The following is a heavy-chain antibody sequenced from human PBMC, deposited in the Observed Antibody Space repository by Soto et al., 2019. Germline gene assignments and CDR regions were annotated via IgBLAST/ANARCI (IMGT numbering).Heavy chain of an antibody. CDR2: IIPTFGKG. V-gene: IGHV1-69*01. Sequence: QVLLVQSGPEVKKPGSSVKVSCKASGGTFNNYAINWVRQAPGKGLEWRGGIIPTFGKGNHAQKFQGRVTITADESTTPAYMELNSLRSEDTAIYYCASFDGTLVRGGRSSPYEMDVWGQGTTVIVSS. CDR1: GGTFNNYA. CDR3: ASFDGTLVRGGRSSPYEMDV. J-gene: IGHJ6*02. D-gene: IGHD3-10*01.